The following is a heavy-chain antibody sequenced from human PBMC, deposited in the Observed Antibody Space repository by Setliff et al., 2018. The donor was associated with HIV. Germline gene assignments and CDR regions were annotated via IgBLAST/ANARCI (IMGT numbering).Heavy chain of an antibody. CDR3: ARDNYYDSSGAIGY. J-gene: IGHJ4*02. D-gene: IGHD3-22*01. V-gene: IGHV1-69*13. Sequence: GASVKVSCKSSGGTFSRYTISWVRQAPGQGLEWMGGIIPIFGTTHYAQKFQGRVSITADASTSISYMELSSLRSDDTAVYYCARDNYYDSSGAIGYWGQGTLVTVSS. CDR2: IIPIFGTT. CDR1: GGTFSRYT.